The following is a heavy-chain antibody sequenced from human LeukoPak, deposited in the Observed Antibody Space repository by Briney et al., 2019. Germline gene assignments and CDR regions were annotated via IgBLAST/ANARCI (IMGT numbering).Heavy chain of an antibody. Sequence: GASVKVSCKASGYTFTSYGISWVRQAPGQGLEWMGWISAYNGNTNYAQKLQGRVTMTTDTSTSTAYMELRSLRSDDTAVYYCARDFGSLGELSLSLWGQGTLVTVSS. CDR1: GYTFTSYG. V-gene: IGHV1-18*01. J-gene: IGHJ4*02. D-gene: IGHD3-16*02. CDR2: ISAYNGNT. CDR3: ARDFGSLGELSLSL.